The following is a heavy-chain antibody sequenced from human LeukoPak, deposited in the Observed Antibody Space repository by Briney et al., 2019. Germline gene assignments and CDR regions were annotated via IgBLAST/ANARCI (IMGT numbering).Heavy chain of an antibody. CDR1: GYTFTSYD. V-gene: IGHV1-8*01. CDR2: VNPNSGNK. J-gene: IGHJ4*02. D-gene: IGHD1-26*01. CDR3: ARGRFRWELEVRDFDY. Sequence: ASVKVSCKASGYTFTSYDINWVRQATGQGLEWMGWVNPNSGNKGYAQTFQGRVTMTRNTSISTAYMELSSLRSEDTAVYYCARGRFRWELEVRDFDYWGQGTLVTVSS.